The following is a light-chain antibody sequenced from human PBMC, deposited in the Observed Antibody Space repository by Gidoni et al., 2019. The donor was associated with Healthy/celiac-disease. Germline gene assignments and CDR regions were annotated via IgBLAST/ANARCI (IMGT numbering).Light chain of an antibody. V-gene: IGLV2-14*01. J-gene: IGLJ2*01. CDR2: EVS. Sequence: QSALTQPASVSGSPGQSLTISGTGTSSDVGGSNYVSWYQQHPGKAPKLMIYEVSNRPSGVSNRFSGSKAGNTASLTISGLQAEDEADYYCSSYTSSSTPVVFGGGTKLTVL. CDR3: SSYTSSSTPVV. CDR1: SSDVGGSNY.